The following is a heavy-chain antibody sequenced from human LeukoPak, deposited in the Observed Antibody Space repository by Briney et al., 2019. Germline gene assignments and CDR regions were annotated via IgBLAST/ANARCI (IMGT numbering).Heavy chain of an antibody. CDR1: GFTFGNYG. CDR2: ISYDGSSE. D-gene: IGHD4-17*01. CDR3: AKELYNYGDYGAEGLDV. J-gene: IGHJ6*02. V-gene: IGHV3-30*18. Sequence: GRSLRLSCAVSGFTFGNYGMYWVRQAPGKGLEWVALISYDGSSEYYAGSVKGRFTISRDNSKITVYLQMNSLKAEDTAVYYCAKELYNYGDYGAEGLDVGGQGTTVTVS.